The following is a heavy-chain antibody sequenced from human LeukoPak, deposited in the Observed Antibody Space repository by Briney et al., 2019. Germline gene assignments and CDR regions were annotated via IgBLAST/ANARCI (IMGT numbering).Heavy chain of an antibody. CDR3: ATELLSHFDY. Sequence: GGSLRLSCEASGFTFSDAWMSWVRQAPGRGLEWVGRIQREIDGGTTDYAAPVKGRFTISRDDSKNTLYLQMNSLKIEDTAVYYCATELLSHFDYWGQGTLVTVSS. D-gene: IGHD2-21*02. CDR2: IQREIDGGTT. CDR1: GFTFSDAW. J-gene: IGHJ4*02. V-gene: IGHV3-15*01.